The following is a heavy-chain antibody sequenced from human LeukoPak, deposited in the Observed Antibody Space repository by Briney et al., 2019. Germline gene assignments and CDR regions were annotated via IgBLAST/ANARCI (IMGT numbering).Heavy chain of an antibody. J-gene: IGHJ4*02. CDR3: ARGFRSVTTWGYFDY. CDR1: GFTFPSYA. Sequence: GGSLRLSCAASGFTFPSYAMSWVRQAPGKGLEWVSLIYSGGGTYYADSVKGRFTISRDNSRNTLSLQMNSLRVDDTAVYYCARGFRSVTTWGYFDYWGQGALVTVSS. CDR2: IYSGGGT. D-gene: IGHD4-17*01. V-gene: IGHV3-66*01.